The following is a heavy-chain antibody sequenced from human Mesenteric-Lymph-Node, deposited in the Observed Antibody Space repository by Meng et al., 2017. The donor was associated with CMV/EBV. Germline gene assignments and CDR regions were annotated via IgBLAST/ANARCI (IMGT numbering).Heavy chain of an antibody. CDR3: AASGSGGYSSSWYTSWFDP. V-gene: IGHV3-23*01. Sequence: FTSYALSLFRQAPGKGLAWVSAIRGSGGSTYYADSVTGRFTISRANSKNTLYLQMNSLRAEDTAVYYCAASGSGGYSSSWYTSWFDPWGQGTLVTVSS. CDR1: FTSYA. CDR2: IRGSGGST. D-gene: IGHD6-13*01. J-gene: IGHJ5*02.